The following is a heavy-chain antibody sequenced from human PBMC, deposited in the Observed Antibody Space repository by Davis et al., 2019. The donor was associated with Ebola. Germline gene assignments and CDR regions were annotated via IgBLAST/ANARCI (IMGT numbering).Heavy chain of an antibody. D-gene: IGHD6-19*01. J-gene: IGHJ4*02. V-gene: IGHV3-21*01. CDR1: GFTFSSYS. CDR2: ISSSSSYI. CDR3: ARDPPFYSSGWYVDY. Sequence: PGGSLRLSCAASGFTFSSYSMNWVRQAPGKGLEWVSSISSSSSYIYYADSVKGRFTISRDNAKNSLYLQMNSLRAEDTAVYYCARDPPFYSSGWYVDYWGQGTLVTVSS.